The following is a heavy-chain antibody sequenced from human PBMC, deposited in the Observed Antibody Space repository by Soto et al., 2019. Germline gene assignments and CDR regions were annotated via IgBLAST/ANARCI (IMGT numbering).Heavy chain of an antibody. V-gene: IGHV1-18*01. CDR2: ISAYNGNT. Sequence: QVQLVQSGAEVKKPGASVKVSCKASGYTFTSYGISWVRQAPGQGLEWMGWISAYNGNTNYAQKLQGRVTMTTDTPTSTAYKELRGLRSDDTAVYYCARVVAAAMVGEWFDPWGQGTLVTVSS. CDR3: ARVVAAAMVGEWFDP. CDR1: GYTFTSYG. J-gene: IGHJ5*02. D-gene: IGHD2-2*01.